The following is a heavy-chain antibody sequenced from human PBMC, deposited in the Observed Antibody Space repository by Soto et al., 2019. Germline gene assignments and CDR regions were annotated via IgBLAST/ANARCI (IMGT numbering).Heavy chain of an antibody. V-gene: IGHV3-23*01. CDR2: ISGSGGSP. J-gene: IGHJ6*02. D-gene: IGHD2-2*01. Sequence: EVQLLESGGGLVQPGGSLRLSCAASGFTFSSYAMSWVRQAPGKGLEWVSAISGSGGSPYYADSVKGRFTISRDNSKNTLYLQMNSLRAADTAVYYSAKVVDCSSTSCYLPNYYYYYGMDVWGQGTTVTVSS. CDR1: GFTFSSYA. CDR3: AKVVDCSSTSCYLPNYYYYYGMDV.